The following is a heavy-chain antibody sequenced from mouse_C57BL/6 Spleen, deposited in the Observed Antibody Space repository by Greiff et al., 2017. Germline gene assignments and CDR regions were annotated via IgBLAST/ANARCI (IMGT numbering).Heavy chain of an antibody. V-gene: IGHV5-9*01. CDR2: ISGGGGNT. D-gene: IGHD2-2*01. J-gene: IGHJ2*01. CDR1: GFTFSSYT. Sequence: EVQRVESGGGLVKPGGSLKLSCAASGFTFSSYTMSWVRQTPEKRLEWVATISGGGGNTYYPDSVKGRFTISRDNAKNTLYLQMSSLRSEDTALYYCARQGLHYFDYWGQGTTLTVSS. CDR3: ARQGLHYFDY.